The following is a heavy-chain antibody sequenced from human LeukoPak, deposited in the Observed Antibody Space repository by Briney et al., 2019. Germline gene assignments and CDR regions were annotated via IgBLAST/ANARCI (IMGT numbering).Heavy chain of an antibody. V-gene: IGHV4-38-2*02. D-gene: IGHD4-11*01. Sequence: SETLSLTCSVSGYSISSGCYWGWIRQPPGKGLEWIGNIYHDGNTYYNPSLKSRVTISVDTSKNQFSLKLSSVTAADTAVYYCARGRPPKTVWGYYYYYMDVWGKGTTVTVSS. CDR2: IYHDGNT. J-gene: IGHJ6*03. CDR3: ARGRPPKTVWGYYYYYMDV. CDR1: GYSISSGCY.